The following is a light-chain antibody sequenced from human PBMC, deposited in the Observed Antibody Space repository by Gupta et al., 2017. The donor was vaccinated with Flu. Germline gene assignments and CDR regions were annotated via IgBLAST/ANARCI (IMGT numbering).Light chain of an antibody. J-gene: IGKJ2*01. Sequence: EIVLTQSPDFQSVTPKEKVTITCRASQSIGSSLHWYQQKPDQSPSLLFTFASQSGSGVPPRFSGSGSGTDFTLTINSLEAEDAATYYCLQSSTLPYTFGQGTKLEIK. CDR3: LQSSTLPYT. CDR1: QSIGSS. CDR2: FAS. V-gene: IGKV6-21*01.